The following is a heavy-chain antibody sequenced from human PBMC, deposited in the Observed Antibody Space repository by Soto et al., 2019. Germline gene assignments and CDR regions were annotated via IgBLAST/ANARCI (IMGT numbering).Heavy chain of an antibody. CDR3: ARNSQPDVTTSYYYYYMDV. CDR2: IYYSGST. D-gene: IGHD4-17*01. J-gene: IGHJ6*03. CDR1: GGSINSYY. V-gene: IGHV4-59*01. Sequence: SETLSLTCTVSGGSINSYYWTWIRQPPGKGLEWIGYIYYSGSTNYNPSLKSRVTISVDTSKNQFSLKLSSVTAADTAVYYCARNSQPDVTTSYYYYYMDVWGKGTTVTVSS.